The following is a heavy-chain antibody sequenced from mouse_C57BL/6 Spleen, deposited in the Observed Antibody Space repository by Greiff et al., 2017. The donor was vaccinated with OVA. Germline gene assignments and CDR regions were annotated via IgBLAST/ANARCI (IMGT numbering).Heavy chain of an antibody. CDR1: GFTFTDYY. J-gene: IGHJ1*03. CDR2: IRNKANGYTT. CDR3: ARPPSYYSNFYWYFDV. Sequence: DVMLVESGGGLVQPGGSLSLSCAASGFTFTDYYMSWVRQPPGKALEWLGFIRNKANGYTTEYSASVKGRFTISRDNSQSILYLQMNALRAEDSATYYCARPPSYYSNFYWYFDVWGTGTTVTVSS. V-gene: IGHV7-3*01. D-gene: IGHD2-5*01.